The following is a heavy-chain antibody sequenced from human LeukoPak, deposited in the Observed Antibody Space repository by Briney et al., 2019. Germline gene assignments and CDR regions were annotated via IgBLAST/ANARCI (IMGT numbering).Heavy chain of an antibody. CDR3: VSFYETY. CDR1: GFTFSSYW. D-gene: IGHD2/OR15-2a*01. CDR2: IYSDGSSY. V-gene: IGHV3-74*03. J-gene: IGHJ4*02. Sequence: GGSLRLSCAASGFTFSSYWMHWVRQAPGKGLVWVSRIYSDGSSYTADSVKGRFTISKDNAKNTVYLQMNSLRAEDTAVYYCVSFYETYWGRGTLVTVSS.